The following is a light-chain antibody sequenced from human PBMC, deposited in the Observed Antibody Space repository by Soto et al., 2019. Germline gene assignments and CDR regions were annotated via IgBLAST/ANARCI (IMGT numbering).Light chain of an antibody. V-gene: IGLV2-23*02. CDR3: SSYAGSTTFDV. J-gene: IGLJ1*01. Sequence: QSALTQPASVSGSPGQSITISCTGTSSDIGSYNLVSWYQQHPGKAPKLMIYEVTKRPSRISNRFSASKSGNTASLTISGLQAEDEAEYYCSSYAGSTTFDVFGTGTKVTVL. CDR2: EVT. CDR1: SSDIGSYNL.